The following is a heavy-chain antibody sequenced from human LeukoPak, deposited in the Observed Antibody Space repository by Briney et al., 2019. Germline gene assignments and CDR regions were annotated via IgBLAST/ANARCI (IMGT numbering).Heavy chain of an antibody. CDR1: GYNFLDYW. J-gene: IGHJ4*02. CDR2: IFPGDSET. V-gene: IGHV5-51*01. D-gene: IGHD3-3*01. Sequence: ESLKISCKASGYNFLDYWIHWVRQMPGKGLEWMGIIFPGDSETRVSPSFRGQVTISVDKSISTAYLQWSSLEASDSAMYYCAMTRDSRISGPDYWGQGTLVIVSS. CDR3: AMTRDSRISGPDY.